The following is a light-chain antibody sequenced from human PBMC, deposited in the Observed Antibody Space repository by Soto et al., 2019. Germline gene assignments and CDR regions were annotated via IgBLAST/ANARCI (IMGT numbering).Light chain of an antibody. CDR2: EAS. J-gene: IGKJ3*01. CDR1: QRVSTF. CDR3: QQYYSNPPLFT. Sequence: EILLTQSPGTLSLSPLDIATLAFMSSQRVSTFLAWYQQRPGQAPRLLISEASNRATGIPARFSGSGSGTDFTLTITSLQSDDVAVYYCQQYYSNPPLFTFGPGTKVDIK. V-gene: IGKV3-11*01.